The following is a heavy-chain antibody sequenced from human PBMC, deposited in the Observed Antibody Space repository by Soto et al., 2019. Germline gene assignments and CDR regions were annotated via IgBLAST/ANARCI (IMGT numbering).Heavy chain of an antibody. CDR1: GGTFSSYT. D-gene: IGHD6-19*01. CDR2: IIPILGIA. Sequence: QVQLVQSGAEVKKPGSSVKVSCKASGGTFSSYTISWVRQAPGQGLEWMGRIIPILGIANYAQKFQGRVTITADKSTSTAYMELSSLRAEDTAVYYCASELRAVAAKGGGYYFDYWGQGTLVTVSS. J-gene: IGHJ4*02. CDR3: ASELRAVAAKGGGYYFDY. V-gene: IGHV1-69*02.